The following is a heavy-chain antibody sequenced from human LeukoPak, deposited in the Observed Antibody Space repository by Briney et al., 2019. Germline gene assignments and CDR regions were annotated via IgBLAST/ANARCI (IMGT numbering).Heavy chain of an antibody. CDR1: GGSISSYY. D-gene: IGHD6-19*01. CDR2: INHSGST. Sequence: SETLSLSCTVSGGSISSYYWGWIRQPPGRGLEWIGEINHSGSTNYNPSLKSRVTISVDTSKNQFSLKLSSATAADTAVYYCARGRRIAVARYFDLWGRGTLVTVSS. V-gene: IGHV4-34*01. CDR3: ARGRRIAVARYFDL. J-gene: IGHJ2*01.